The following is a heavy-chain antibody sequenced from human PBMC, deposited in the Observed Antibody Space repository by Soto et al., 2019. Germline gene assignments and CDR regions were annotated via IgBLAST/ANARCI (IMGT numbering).Heavy chain of an antibody. D-gene: IGHD3-22*01. CDR2: ISHTGTT. CDR3: AKWHTYNYDSRAYSGFDC. V-gene: IGHV4-4*02. CDR1: GDSISGSQW. Sequence: SETLSLTCAVSGDSISGSQWWSWVRLPPGKGLEWIGEISHTGTTNYNPSLKSRVTMSVDKPKNQFSLNLTSVTAEDTAAYYCAKWHTYNYDSRAYSGFDCWGQGTQVTVSS. J-gene: IGHJ4*02.